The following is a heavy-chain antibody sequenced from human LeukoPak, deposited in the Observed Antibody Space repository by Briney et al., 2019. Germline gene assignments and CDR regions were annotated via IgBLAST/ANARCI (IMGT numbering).Heavy chain of an antibody. J-gene: IGHJ1*01. CDR1: GGSISCYY. D-gene: IGHD3-9*01. CDR3: ARGSGPYYDIYAEYSQH. Sequence: SETLSLTCTVSGGSISCYYWSWIRQPPGKGLEWIGYIYYSGSTNYNPSLKSRVTISVDTSKNQFSLKLSSVTAADTAVYYCARGSGPYYDIYAEYSQHWGQGTLVTVSS. V-gene: IGHV4-59*08. CDR2: IYYSGST.